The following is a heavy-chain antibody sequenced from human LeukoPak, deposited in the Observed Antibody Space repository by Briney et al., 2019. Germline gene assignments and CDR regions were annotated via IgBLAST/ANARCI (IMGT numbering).Heavy chain of an antibody. CDR3: AREQFAYYYGSGSYSFDY. D-gene: IGHD3-10*01. J-gene: IGHJ4*02. Sequence: VASVTVSCKASGGTFSSYAISWVRQAPGQGLEWMGGIIPIFGTANYAQKFQGRVTITADESTSTAYMELSSLRSEDTAVYYCAREQFAYYYGSGSYSFDYWGQGTLVTVSS. CDR1: GGTFSSYA. V-gene: IGHV1-69*13. CDR2: IIPIFGTA.